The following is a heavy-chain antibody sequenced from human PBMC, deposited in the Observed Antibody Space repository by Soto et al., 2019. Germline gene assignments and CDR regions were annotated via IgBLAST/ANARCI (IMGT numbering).Heavy chain of an antibody. Sequence: SETLSLTCAVSGGSISSSNWWSWVRQPPGKGLEWIGEIYHSGSTNYNPSLKSRVTISVDKSKNQFSLKLSSVTAADTAVYYCARNTVGATGYYYYYGMDVWGQGTTVTVSS. CDR1: GGSISSSNW. CDR3: ARNTVGATGYYYYYGMDV. V-gene: IGHV4-4*02. J-gene: IGHJ6*02. D-gene: IGHD1-26*01. CDR2: IYHSGST.